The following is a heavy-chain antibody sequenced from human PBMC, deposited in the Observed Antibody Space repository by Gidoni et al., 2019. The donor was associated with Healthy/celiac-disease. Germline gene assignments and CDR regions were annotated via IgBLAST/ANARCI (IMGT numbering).Heavy chain of an antibody. V-gene: IGHV3-30*03. CDR1: GFTFSSYG. D-gene: IGHD2-15*01. J-gene: IGHJ4*02. CDR2: ISYDGSNK. CDR3: ASVYGRVY. Sequence: QVQLVESGGGVVQPGRSLRLSCAASGFTFSSYGMHWVRQAPGKGLEWVAVISYDGSNKYYADSVKGRFTISRDNSKNTLYLQMNSLRAEDTAVYYCASVYGRVYWGQGTLVTVSS.